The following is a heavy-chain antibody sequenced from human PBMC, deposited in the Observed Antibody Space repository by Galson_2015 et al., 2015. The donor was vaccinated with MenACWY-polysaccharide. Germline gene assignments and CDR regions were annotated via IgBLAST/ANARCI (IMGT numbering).Heavy chain of an antibody. CDR2: ISYNGGAT. CDR1: GFAFNNYA. Sequence: SLRLSCAASGFAFNNYAMSWVRQAPGKGLDWVSSISYNGGATFYGDSVKGRFTISRDNSKNTLYLQMNSLRAEDTAVYYCARINLLVPPIDYWGQGTLVTVSS. D-gene: IGHD2-2*02. J-gene: IGHJ4*02. V-gene: IGHV3-23*01. CDR3: ARINLLVPPIDY.